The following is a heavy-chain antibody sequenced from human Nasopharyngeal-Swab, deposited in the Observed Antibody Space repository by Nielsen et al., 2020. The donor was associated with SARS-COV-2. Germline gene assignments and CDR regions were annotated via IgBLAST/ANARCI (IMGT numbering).Heavy chain of an antibody. J-gene: IGHJ4*02. V-gene: IGHV1-3*01. CDR2: INAGNGNT. CDR3: ARDRGIYEYYFDY. Sequence: WVRQAPGQGLEWMGWINAGNGNTKYSQKFQGGVTITRDTSASTAYMELSSLRSEDTAVYYCARDRGIYEYYFDYWGQGTLVTVSS. D-gene: IGHD5/OR15-5a*01.